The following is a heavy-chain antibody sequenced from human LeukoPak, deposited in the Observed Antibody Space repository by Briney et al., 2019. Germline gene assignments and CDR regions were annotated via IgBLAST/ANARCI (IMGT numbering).Heavy chain of an antibody. CDR2: IYYSGTT. CDR1: GGSISSYY. J-gene: IGHJ4*02. CDR3: ARGVYIAAAQYAY. V-gene: IGHV4-59*01. D-gene: IGHD6-13*01. Sequence: SETLSLTCTVSGGSISSYYWSWIRQPPGKGLEWIGYIYYSGTTNYNPSLKSRDTISVDTSKNQFSLKLSSVTAADTAVYYCARGVYIAAAQYAYWGQGTLVTVSS.